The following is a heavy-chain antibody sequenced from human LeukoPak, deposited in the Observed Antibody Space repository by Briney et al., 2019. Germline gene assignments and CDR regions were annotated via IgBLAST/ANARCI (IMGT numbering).Heavy chain of an antibody. D-gene: IGHD2-21*01. J-gene: IGHJ4*02. CDR2: MHHPEIT. Sequence: SETLSLTCAVSGYSISSGYFWAWVRLAPGKGLEWIATMHHPEITHYNPSLERRVAMSMDTSKNQFSLRLSSVTAADTAVYYCARERGKQLFPPTWTHYGGFDFWGQGALITVSS. CDR1: GYSISSGYF. V-gene: IGHV4-38-2*02. CDR3: ARERGKQLFPPTWTHYGGFDF.